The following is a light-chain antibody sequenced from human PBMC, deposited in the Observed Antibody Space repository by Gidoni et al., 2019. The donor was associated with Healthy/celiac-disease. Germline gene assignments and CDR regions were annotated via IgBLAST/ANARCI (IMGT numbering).Light chain of an antibody. J-gene: IGLJ2*01. Sequence: SARTRPRAVSGSPAKPVTIACTETCSDVGGYNYVSWYPQHPGKAPPLLIYDVSKRPSGIPDRFSASTSGTTAPLTTSRLPAEDAADYYCCSSAGSYPVVFGGGTKLTVL. CDR2: DVS. CDR3: CSSAGSYPVV. CDR1: CSDVGGYNY. V-gene: IGLV2-11*01.